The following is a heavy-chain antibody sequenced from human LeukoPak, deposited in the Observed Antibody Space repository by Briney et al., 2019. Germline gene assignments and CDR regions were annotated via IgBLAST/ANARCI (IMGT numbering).Heavy chain of an antibody. Sequence: ASVKVSCKASGYTFSGYFIHWVRQAPGQGLEWMGWINPNSGGTNYAQKFQDRVTMTRDTSISTVYMELSRLRSDDTAVYYCAREDCGGDCYHYWGQGTLVTVGS. J-gene: IGHJ4*02. CDR3: AREDCGGDCYHY. D-gene: IGHD2-21*02. V-gene: IGHV1-2*02. CDR1: GYTFSGYF. CDR2: INPNSGGT.